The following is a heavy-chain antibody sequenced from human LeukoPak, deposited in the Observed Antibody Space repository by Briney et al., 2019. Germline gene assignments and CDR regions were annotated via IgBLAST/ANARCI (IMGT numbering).Heavy chain of an antibody. J-gene: IGHJ4*02. V-gene: IGHV3-7*03. CDR3: AKDRTRQAY. CDR1: GFTFSTYW. Sequence: PGGSLRLSCAASGFTFSTYWMSWGRQTPGKGLEWLANIKEDGSDKYYVDSLKGRFTISRDNAKNSLYLQMNSLRAEDTAVYYCAKDRTRQAYWGQGTLVTVSS. D-gene: IGHD3-3*01. CDR2: IKEDGSDK.